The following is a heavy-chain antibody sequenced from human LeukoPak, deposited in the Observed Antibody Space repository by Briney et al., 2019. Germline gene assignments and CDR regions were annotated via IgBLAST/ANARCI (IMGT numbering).Heavy chain of an antibody. V-gene: IGHV4-61*02. CDR2: IYTSGST. Sequence: SQTLSLTCTVSGGSISSGSYYWSWIRQPAGKGLEWIGRIYTSGSTNYNPSLKSRVTISVDTSKNQFSLKLSSVTAADTAVYYCARDYHDFWSGYYAANWFDPWGQGTLSPSPQ. CDR3: ARDYHDFWSGYYAANWFDP. J-gene: IGHJ5*02. D-gene: IGHD3-3*01. CDR1: GGSISSGSYY.